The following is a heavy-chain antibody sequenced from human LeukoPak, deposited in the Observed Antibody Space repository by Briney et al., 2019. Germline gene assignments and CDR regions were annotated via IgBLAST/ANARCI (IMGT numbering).Heavy chain of an antibody. D-gene: IGHD1-26*01. V-gene: IGHV3-7*01. Sequence: GGSLRLSCAASGFTFSSYSMNWVRQAPGKGLEWVANIKQDGSEKYYVDSVKGRFTISRDNAKNSLYLQMNSLRAEDTAVYYCARSELVGAMDYWGQGTLVTVSS. CDR1: GFTFSSYS. CDR2: IKQDGSEK. J-gene: IGHJ4*02. CDR3: ARSELVGAMDY.